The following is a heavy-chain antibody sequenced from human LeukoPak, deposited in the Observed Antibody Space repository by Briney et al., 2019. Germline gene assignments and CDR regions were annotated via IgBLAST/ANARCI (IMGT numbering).Heavy chain of an antibody. J-gene: IGHJ4*02. CDR2: INHSGST. D-gene: IGHD6-6*01. Sequence: SETLSHTCVEYGGSFSGYYWSWIRQPPGKGLEWIGEINHSGSTNYNPSLKSRVTISVDTSKNQFSLKLSSVTAADTAVYYCAREYSSSPTFDYWGQGTLVTVSS. CDR3: AREYSSSPTFDY. V-gene: IGHV4-34*01. CDR1: GGSFSGYY.